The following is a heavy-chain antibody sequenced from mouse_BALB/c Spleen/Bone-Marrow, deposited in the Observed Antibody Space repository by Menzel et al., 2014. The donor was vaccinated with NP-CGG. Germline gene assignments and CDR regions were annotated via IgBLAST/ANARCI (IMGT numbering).Heavy chain of an antibody. V-gene: IGHV1S81*02. CDR3: KRSRSAMDH. Sequence: QVQLQQSGAELVKPGASVKLSCKASGYTFTSYYMCWVKQRPGKGLEWIGEINPSNGGTNFNKKFKSKATLTVDKSSSTTYMSLSSLASEVFAVYDCKRSRSAMDHWGQGTSVTVSS. J-gene: IGHJ4*01. CDR2: INPSNGGT. CDR1: GYTFTSYY.